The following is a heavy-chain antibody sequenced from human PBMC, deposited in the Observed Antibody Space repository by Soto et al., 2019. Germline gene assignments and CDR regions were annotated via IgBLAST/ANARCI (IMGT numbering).Heavy chain of an antibody. V-gene: IGHV3-23*01. CDR2: ISGSGGST. J-gene: IGHJ1*01. CDR3: AKDRGSSSWYAYFQH. CDR1: GFTFSSYA. D-gene: IGHD6-13*01. Sequence: PGVSLRLSCAASGFTFSSYAMSWVRQAPGKGLEWVSAISGSGGSTYYADSVKGRFTISRDNSKNTLYLQMNSLRAEGTAVYYCAKDRGSSSWYAYFQHWGQGTLVTVSS.